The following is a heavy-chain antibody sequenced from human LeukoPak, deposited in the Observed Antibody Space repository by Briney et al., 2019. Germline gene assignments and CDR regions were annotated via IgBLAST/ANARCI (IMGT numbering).Heavy chain of an antibody. V-gene: IGHV4-34*01. J-gene: IGHJ4*02. D-gene: IGHD3-10*01. Sequence: SETLSLTCAVYGGSFSGYYWSWIRQPPGKGLGWIGEINHSGSTNYNPSLKSRVTISVDTSKNQFSLKLSSVTAADTAVYYCARIRGSGSYCLDYWGQGTLVTVSS. CDR3: ARIRGSGSYCLDY. CDR2: INHSGST. CDR1: GGSFSGYY.